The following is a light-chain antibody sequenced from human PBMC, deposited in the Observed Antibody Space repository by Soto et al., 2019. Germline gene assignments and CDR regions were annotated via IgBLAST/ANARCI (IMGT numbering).Light chain of an antibody. Sequence: QSVLTQPPSVSAAPRQKVTISCSGSSSNIENNSVSWYQQLPGTAPKLLIYDNNKRPSGIPDRFSGSKSGTSATLGITGLKPGDEADYYCGTWDSSLSAGVFGGGTKLTVL. J-gene: IGLJ3*02. CDR2: DNN. CDR3: GTWDSSLSAGV. CDR1: SSNIENNS. V-gene: IGLV1-51*01.